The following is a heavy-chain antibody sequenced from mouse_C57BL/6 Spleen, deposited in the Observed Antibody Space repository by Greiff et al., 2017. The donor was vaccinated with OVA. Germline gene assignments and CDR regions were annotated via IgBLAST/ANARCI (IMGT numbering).Heavy chain of an antibody. J-gene: IGHJ2*01. CDR2: IDPNSGGT. Sequence: VQLQESGAELVKPGASVKLSCKASGYTFTSYWMHWVKQRPGRGLEWIGRIDPNSGGTKYNEKFKSKATLTVDKPSSTAYMQLSSLTSEESAVYYYARGDYYCSSYDFDYWGQGTTLTVSS. CDR1: GYTFTSYW. D-gene: IGHD1-1*01. V-gene: IGHV1-72*01. CDR3: ARGDYYCSSYDFDY.